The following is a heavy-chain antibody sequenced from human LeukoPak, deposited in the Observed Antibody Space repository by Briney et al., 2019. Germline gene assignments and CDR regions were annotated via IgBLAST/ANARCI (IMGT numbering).Heavy chain of an antibody. Sequence: SETLSFTCTGYGVSISSNYWSWIRQPPGKGLVWIGYLHYRGGTNYNPSLKSRVTISVDTSKNQFSLRLSSVTAADTAVYYCAREVGGWLNAWGQGTLVTVSS. D-gene: IGHD3-22*01. CDR1: GVSISSNY. J-gene: IGHJ4*02. V-gene: IGHV4-59*01. CDR2: LHYRGGT. CDR3: AREVGGWLNA.